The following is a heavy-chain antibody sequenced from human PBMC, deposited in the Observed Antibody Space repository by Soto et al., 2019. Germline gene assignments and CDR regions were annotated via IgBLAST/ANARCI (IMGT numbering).Heavy chain of an antibody. Sequence: QVQLVQSGSEVKKPGASVKVSCKASGYPFSDNQIHWLRRAPGQGLEWMGRINPKSDDTNYAQKFQGRVTMTRDTSIDTACLELTGLTSDDTATYYCARKHSLDYIRWGLDPWGQGTLVTVSS. D-gene: IGHD4-4*01. J-gene: IGHJ5*02. CDR3: ARKHSLDYIRWGLDP. CDR1: GYPFSDNQ. CDR2: INPKSDDT. V-gene: IGHV1-2*02.